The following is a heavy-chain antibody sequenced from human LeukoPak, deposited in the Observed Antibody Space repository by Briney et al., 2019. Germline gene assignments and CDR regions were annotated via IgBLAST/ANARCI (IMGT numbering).Heavy chain of an antibody. CDR3: ARDGSGYSSGGPPWFDP. CDR2: IYYSGST. J-gene: IGHJ5*02. D-gene: IGHD6-19*01. Sequence: SETLSLTCTVSGGSISSSSYYWGWIRQPPGKGLEWIGSIYYSGSTYYNPSLKSRVTISVDTSKNQFSLKLSSVTAADTAVYYCARDGSGYSSGGPPWFDPWGQGTLVTVSS. V-gene: IGHV4-39*07. CDR1: GGSISSSSYY.